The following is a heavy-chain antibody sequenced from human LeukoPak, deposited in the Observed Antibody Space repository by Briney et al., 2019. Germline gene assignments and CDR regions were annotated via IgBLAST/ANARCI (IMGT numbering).Heavy chain of an antibody. Sequence: ASVKVPCKTSGYSFTGYYVHWVRQAPGQGLEWMGWINPNSGGTNYAQKFQGRVTMTRDTSISTAYMELSRLRSDDTAVYYCARDLTEPIAARPDDYWGQGTLVTVSS. V-gene: IGHV1-2*02. D-gene: IGHD6-6*01. CDR2: INPNSGGT. CDR3: ARDLTEPIAARPDDY. CDR1: GYSFTGYY. J-gene: IGHJ4*02.